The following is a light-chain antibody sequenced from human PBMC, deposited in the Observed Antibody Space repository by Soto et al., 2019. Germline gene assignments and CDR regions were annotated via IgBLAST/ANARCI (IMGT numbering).Light chain of an antibody. CDR3: QQYNNWTPAIH. Sequence: EIVMTQSPATLSVSPGERATLSCRASQSVSSNLAWYRQKPGQAPRLLIYGASTRATGIPARFSGSGSGTEFTLTISSLQSEDFAVYYCQQYNNWTPAIHFGGGTKVEIK. J-gene: IGKJ4*01. CDR2: GAS. V-gene: IGKV3-15*01. CDR1: QSVSSN.